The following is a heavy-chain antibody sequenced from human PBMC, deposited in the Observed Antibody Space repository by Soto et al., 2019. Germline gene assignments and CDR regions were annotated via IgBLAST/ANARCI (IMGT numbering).Heavy chain of an antibody. J-gene: IGHJ6*02. CDR3: ARDKRHYYDSSGYYSSRYYYYGMDV. D-gene: IGHD3-22*01. V-gene: IGHV4-31*03. CDR1: GGSISSGGYY. Sequence: QVQLQESGPGLVKPSQTLSLTCTVSGGSISSGGYYWSWIRQHPGKGLEWIGYIYYSGSTYYNPSLMRRVTRSVDTSKNQFSLKLSSVTAADTAVYYCARDKRHYYDSSGYYSSRYYYYGMDVWGQGTTVTVSS. CDR2: IYYSGST.